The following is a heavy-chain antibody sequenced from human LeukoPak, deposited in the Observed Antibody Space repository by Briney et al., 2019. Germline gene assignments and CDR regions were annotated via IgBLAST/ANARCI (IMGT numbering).Heavy chain of an antibody. CDR3: ARYSWSEGFGELFYFDY. Sequence: SETLSLTCTVSGGSISSYYWSWIRQPPGKGLEWSGYIYYSGSTNYNPSLKSRVTISVDTSKNQFSLKLTSVTAADTAVYYCARYSWSEGFGELFYFDYWGQGTLVSVSS. D-gene: IGHD3-10*01. J-gene: IGHJ4*02. CDR2: IYYSGST. CDR1: GGSISSYY. V-gene: IGHV4-59*01.